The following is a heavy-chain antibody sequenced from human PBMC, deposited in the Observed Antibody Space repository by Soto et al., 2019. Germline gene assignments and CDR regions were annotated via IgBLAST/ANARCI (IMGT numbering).Heavy chain of an antibody. Sequence: HPGGSLRLSCTASGFTFSTYGMNWVRQAPGKGLEWVSALSPAGGSTYYADSVKGRFTISRDNSKNTLSLQMNSLRAEDTAVYYCATTPRSSTLCYGRCYFDYWGQGTLVTVSS. CDR2: LSPAGGST. D-gene: IGHD2-2*01. J-gene: IGHJ4*02. CDR1: GFTFSTYG. V-gene: IGHV3-23*01. CDR3: ATTPRSSTLCYGRCYFDY.